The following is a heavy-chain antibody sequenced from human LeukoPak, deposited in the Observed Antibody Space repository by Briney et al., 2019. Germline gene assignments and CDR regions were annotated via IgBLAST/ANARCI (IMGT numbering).Heavy chain of an antibody. J-gene: IGHJ3*02. CDR2: INPSGGST. D-gene: IGHD7-27*01. V-gene: IGHV1-46*01. Sequence: ASVKVSCKASGYSFTSYYMHWVRQAPGQGLEWMGIINPSGGSTSYAQKFQGRVTMTRDTSISTAYMELSRLRSDDTAVYYCARDGTGGAFDIWGQGTMVTVSS. CDR1: GYSFTSYY. CDR3: ARDGTGGAFDI.